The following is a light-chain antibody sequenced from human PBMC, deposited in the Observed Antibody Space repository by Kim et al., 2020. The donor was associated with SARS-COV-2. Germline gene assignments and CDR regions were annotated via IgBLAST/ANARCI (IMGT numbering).Light chain of an antibody. CDR2: KAS. CDR1: QSISDW. J-gene: IGKJ1*01. CDR3: QQYNSYST. V-gene: IGKV1-5*03. Sequence: DIQMTQSPSTLSASVGDRVTITCRASQSISDWLAWYQQKPGKAPKLLIYKASSLESEVPSRFSGSGFGTEFTLTISSLQPGDFATYYCQQYNSYSTFGQGTKVDIK.